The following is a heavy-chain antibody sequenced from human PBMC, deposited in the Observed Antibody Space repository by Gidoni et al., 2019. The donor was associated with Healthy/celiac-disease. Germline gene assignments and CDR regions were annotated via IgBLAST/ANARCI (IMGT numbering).Heavy chain of an antibody. CDR2: ISSSSSTI. J-gene: IGHJ3*02. V-gene: IGHV3-48*02. CDR3: ARGVEVKEPLDAFDI. Sequence: EVQLVESGGGLVQPGGSLRLSCAASGCTCSSYSMNWVRQATGKGLELVSYISSSSSTIYYADSEKVRFTISRDNAKNSLYLQMNSLRDEDTAVYYCARGVEVKEPLDAFDIWVQGTMVTVSS. CDR1: GCTCSSYS.